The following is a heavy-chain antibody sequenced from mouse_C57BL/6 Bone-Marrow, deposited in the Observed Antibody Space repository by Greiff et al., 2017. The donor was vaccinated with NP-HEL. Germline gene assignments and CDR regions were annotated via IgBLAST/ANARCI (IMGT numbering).Heavy chain of an antibody. CDR2: ISDGGSYT. J-gene: IGHJ3*02. D-gene: IGHD1-1*01. CDR1: GFTFSSYA. CDR3: ARIYYYGSR. V-gene: IGHV5-4*03. Sequence: EVKLEESGGGLVKPGGSLKLSCAASGFTFSSYAMSWVRQTPEKRLEWVATISDGGSYTYYPDNVKGRFTISRDNAKNNLYLQMGHLKSEDTAMYYCARIYYYGSRWGQGTLVTVSA.